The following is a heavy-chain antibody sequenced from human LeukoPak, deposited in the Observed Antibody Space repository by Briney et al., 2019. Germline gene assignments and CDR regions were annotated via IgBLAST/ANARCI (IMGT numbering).Heavy chain of an antibody. CDR1: GFTFSSYS. J-gene: IGHJ4*02. CDR3: TRDLRMVRGVDY. D-gene: IGHD3-10*01. Sequence: GGSXRXXCAASGFTFSSYSMNWVRQAPGKGXEWVGFIRSKAYGGTTEYAASVKGRFTISRDDSKSIAYLQMNSLKTEDTAVYYCTRDLRMVRGVDYWGQGTLVTVSS. V-gene: IGHV3-49*04. CDR2: IRSKAYGGTT.